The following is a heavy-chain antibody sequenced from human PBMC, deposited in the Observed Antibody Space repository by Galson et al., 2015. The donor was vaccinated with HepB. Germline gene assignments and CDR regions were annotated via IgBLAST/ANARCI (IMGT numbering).Heavy chain of an antibody. Sequence: SLRLSCAASGFIFYNYNIDWVRQAPGKGLEWVSSISGSSSHIHYADSVKGRFTISRDNAKTSLYLQMNSLRAEDTAVYYCVREGRTCLNGVCRSDAYDVWGQGTVVTVSS. CDR1: GFIFYNYN. J-gene: IGHJ3*01. CDR2: ISGSSSHI. D-gene: IGHD2-8*01. CDR3: VREGRTCLNGVCRSDAYDV. V-gene: IGHV3-21*01.